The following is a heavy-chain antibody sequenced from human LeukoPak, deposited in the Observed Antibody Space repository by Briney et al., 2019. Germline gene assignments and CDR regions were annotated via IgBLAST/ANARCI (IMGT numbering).Heavy chain of an antibody. V-gene: IGHV3-30*18. D-gene: IGHD6-19*01. Sequence: GGSLRLSCAASGFTFSNYGMHWVRQAPGKGLEWVAVISYEGGTQYYVDSVKGRFTISRDNSKNSLYLQMNSLRTEDTALYYCAKDPSNRAVAGDYWGQGTLVTVSS. CDR1: GFTFSNYG. J-gene: IGHJ4*02. CDR2: ISYEGGTQ. CDR3: AKDPSNRAVAGDY.